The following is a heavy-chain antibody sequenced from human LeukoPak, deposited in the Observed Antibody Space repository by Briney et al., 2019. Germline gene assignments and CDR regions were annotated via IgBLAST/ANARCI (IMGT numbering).Heavy chain of an antibody. V-gene: IGHV1-24*01. CDR1: GYTLTELS. Sequence: GASVKVSGKVSGYTLTELSMHWVRQAPGKGLEWMGGFDPEDGETIYAQKFQGGVTMTEDTSTDTAYMELSSLRSEDTAVYYCATLNTMADAFDIWGQGTMVTVSS. CDR2: FDPEDGET. CDR3: ATLNTMADAFDI. D-gene: IGHD3-10*01. J-gene: IGHJ3*02.